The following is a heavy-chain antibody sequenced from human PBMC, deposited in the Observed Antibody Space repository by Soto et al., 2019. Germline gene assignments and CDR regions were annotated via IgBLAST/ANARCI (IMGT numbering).Heavy chain of an antibody. CDR1: GFSLSKKEMG. CDR3: AHSYYYDRSGYTFDY. J-gene: IGHJ4*02. CDR2: IYWDDDK. V-gene: IGHV2-5*02. Sequence: SRPKLVNRRQTLGKTCTFGGFSLSKKEMGVGWIRQPPGKALEWLALIYWDDDKRYSPSLKSRLTITKDTSKNQVVLTMTNMDPVDTATYFCAHSYYYDRSGYTFDYWGQGTLVT. D-gene: IGHD3-22*01.